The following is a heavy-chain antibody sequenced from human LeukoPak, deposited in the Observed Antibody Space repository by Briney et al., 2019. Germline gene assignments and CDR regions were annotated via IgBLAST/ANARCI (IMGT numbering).Heavy chain of an antibody. CDR3: ARETPIVGATFFDY. V-gene: IGHV3-74*01. J-gene: IGHJ4*02. D-gene: IGHD1-26*01. CDR1: GFTFSNYW. CDR2: INSDGSST. Sequence: GGSLRLSCAASGFTFSNYWMHWVRQAPGKGLVWVSRINSDGSSTSYADSVKGRFTISRDNAKNTLYLQMNSLRAEDTAVYYCARETPIVGATFFDYWGQGTLVTVSS.